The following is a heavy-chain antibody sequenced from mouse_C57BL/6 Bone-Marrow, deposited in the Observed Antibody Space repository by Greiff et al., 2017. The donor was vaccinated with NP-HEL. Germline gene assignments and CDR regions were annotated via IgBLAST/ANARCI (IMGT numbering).Heavy chain of an antibody. CDR3: AKNRNDDYDGSFAY. CDR1: GFSLTSYG. J-gene: IGHJ3*01. CDR2: IWSGGST. D-gene: IGHD2-4*01. Sequence: QVQLKESGPGLVQPSQCLTITCTASGFSLTSYGVHWVRQSPGKGLEWLGVIWSGGSTDYNAAFMSSLSIFKDNTKDQVFIKMNSLQAEDTAIYYWAKNRNDDYDGSFAYWGQGTLVTVSA. V-gene: IGHV2-5*01.